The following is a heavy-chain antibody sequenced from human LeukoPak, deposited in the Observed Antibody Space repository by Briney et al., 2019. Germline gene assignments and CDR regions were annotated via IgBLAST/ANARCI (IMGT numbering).Heavy chain of an antibody. J-gene: IGHJ4*02. CDR2: IYYSGST. CDR3: ARGRSLKLRRDGYNYYFDY. V-gene: IGHV4-31*03. Sequence: PSQTLSLTCTVSGGSISSGGYYWSWIRQHPGKGLEWIGYIYYSGSTYYNPSLKRRVTISVDTSKNQFSLKLSSVTAADTAVYYCARGRSLKLRRDGYNYYFDYWGQGTLVTVSS. CDR1: GGSISSGGYY. D-gene: IGHD5-24*01.